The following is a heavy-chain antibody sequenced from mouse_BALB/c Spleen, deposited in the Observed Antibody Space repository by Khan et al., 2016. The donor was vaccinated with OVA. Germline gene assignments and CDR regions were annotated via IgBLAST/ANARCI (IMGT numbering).Heavy chain of an antibody. CDR2: ISYSGNT. CDR1: GYSITSEYT. J-gene: IGHJ3*01. Sequence: EVQLQESGPGLVKPSQSLSLTCTVTGYSITSEYTWNWIRQFPGNKLEWMGFISYSGNTRYNPSLKSRISITRDTSKNQFFLQLNSVTYEDTATYYWARKDYYDYDPFPYWGQGTLVTVSA. CDR3: ARKDYYDYDPFPY. D-gene: IGHD2-4*01. V-gene: IGHV3-2*02.